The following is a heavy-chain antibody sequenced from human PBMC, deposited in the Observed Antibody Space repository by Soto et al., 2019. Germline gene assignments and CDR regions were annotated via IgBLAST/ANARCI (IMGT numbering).Heavy chain of an antibody. V-gene: IGHV3-30-3*01. CDR1: GFTFSSYA. CDR3: ARVQHAALMTTVAPLDY. CDR2: ISYDGSNK. J-gene: IGHJ4*02. Sequence: QVQLVESGGGVVQPGRSLRLSCAASGFTFSSYAMHWVRQAPGKGLEWVAVISYDGSNKYYAHSVKGRFTISRDNSKNTMYLQMNSLRAEDTAVYYCARVQHAALMTTVAPLDYWGQGTLVTVSS. D-gene: IGHD4-17*01.